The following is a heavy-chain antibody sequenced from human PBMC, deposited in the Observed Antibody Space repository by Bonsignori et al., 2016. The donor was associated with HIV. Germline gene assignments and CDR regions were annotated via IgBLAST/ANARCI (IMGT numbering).Heavy chain of an antibody. J-gene: IGHJ4*02. V-gene: IGHV4-4*07. CDR3: ARGMNY. CDR2: IYTSGST. Sequence: WIRQPPGKGLEWIGRIYTSGSTNYNPSLKSRVTMSVDTSKNQFSLKLSSVTAADTAVYYCARGMNYWGQGTLVTVSS.